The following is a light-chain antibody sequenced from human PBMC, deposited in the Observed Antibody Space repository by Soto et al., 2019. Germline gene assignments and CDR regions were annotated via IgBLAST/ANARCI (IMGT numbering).Light chain of an antibody. CDR2: GAS. V-gene: IGKV3-20*01. J-gene: IGKJ5*01. CDR1: QSVSSSY. Sequence: IVLTQSPGTLSLSPGERATLSCRASQSVSSSYLAWYQQKPGQAPRLLIYGASSKATGIPDRFSGSGSGKDFTLTISRLEAEDFAVYYCQQYGTSPITVGQGTRLEIK. CDR3: QQYGTSPIT.